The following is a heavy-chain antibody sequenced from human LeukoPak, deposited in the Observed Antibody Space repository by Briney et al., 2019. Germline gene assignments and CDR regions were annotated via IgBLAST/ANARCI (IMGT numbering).Heavy chain of an antibody. J-gene: IGHJ6*04. CDR2: FDTEDGET. D-gene: IGHD4-11*01. CDR3: ATTGPRFYSNYVYYYGMAV. Sequence: EAAVKVSCKVSGYTLTGFTMHWVRQAPGTGLEWMGGFDTEDGETIYAQQFQGRVTMTEDTSTDTAYMELSSLRSEDTAVYYCATTGPRFYSNYVYYYGMAVWGKGTTVTVSS. CDR1: GYTLTGFT. V-gene: IGHV1-24*01.